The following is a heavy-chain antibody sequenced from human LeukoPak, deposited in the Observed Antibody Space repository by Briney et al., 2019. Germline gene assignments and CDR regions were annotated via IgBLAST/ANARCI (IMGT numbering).Heavy chain of an antibody. CDR2: IYNTGST. Sequence: SETLSLTCGVSGYFVSSGYYWGWIRPPPGKGLEWIGNIYNTGSTYYNPSLKSRVTISVDTSNNQFSLKLSSETSADTAVYYCASRTTVTNALSFDYWGQGSLVIVSS. V-gene: IGHV4-38-2*01. CDR3: ASRTTVTNALSFDY. J-gene: IGHJ4*02. D-gene: IGHD4-11*01. CDR1: GYFVSSGYY.